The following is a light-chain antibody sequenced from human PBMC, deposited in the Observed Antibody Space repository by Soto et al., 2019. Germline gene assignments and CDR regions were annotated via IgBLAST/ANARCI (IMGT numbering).Light chain of an antibody. CDR3: TSYTSSSTVYV. J-gene: IGLJ1*01. Sequence: QSVLTQPASVSGSPGQSVSISCTGTSSDIGGYYYVSWYQHHPGKAPKLVIYQVTNRPSGVSHRCSGSKSGNTAPRTISGLQAEDEADYYCTSYTSSSTVYVFGAGPTLPVL. V-gene: IGLV2-14*01. CDR2: QVT. CDR1: SSDIGGYYY.